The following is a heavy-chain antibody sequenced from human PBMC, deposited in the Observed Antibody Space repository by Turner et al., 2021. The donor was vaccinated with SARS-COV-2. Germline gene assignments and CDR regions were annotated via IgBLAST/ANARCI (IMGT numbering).Heavy chain of an antibody. J-gene: IGHJ6*02. Sequence: QLQLPVSRPGRVKPSETLSLTCTVSGGSISSSSYYWGWIRQPPGKGLEWVGSIYYSGSTYYNPSLMGRVTIYVDMSMNQFSLKLSSVTDADKAVYYCATSTVAGTELNYYGMDVWGQGTTVTVSS. CDR2: IYYSGST. D-gene: IGHD6-13*01. V-gene: IGHV4-39*01. CDR1: GGSISSSSYY. CDR3: ATSTVAGTELNYYGMDV.